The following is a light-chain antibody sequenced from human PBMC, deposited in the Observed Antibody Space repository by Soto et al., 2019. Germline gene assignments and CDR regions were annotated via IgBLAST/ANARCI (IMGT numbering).Light chain of an antibody. CDR1: SSNIGSNT. CDR3: AAWDDSLNGWV. V-gene: IGLV1-44*01. J-gene: IGLJ3*02. Sequence: QSVLTQAPSASGTPGQRVTISCSGSSSNIGSNTVSWYQQVPGTAPKLLIYSNDKRPSGVPDRFSGSKSGTSASLAIGGLQSEDEADYYCAAWDDSLNGWVFGGGTKLTV. CDR2: SND.